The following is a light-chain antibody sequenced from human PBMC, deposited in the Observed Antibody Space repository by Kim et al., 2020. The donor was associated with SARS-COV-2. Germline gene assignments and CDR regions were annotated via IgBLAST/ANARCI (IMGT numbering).Light chain of an antibody. CDR2: GKN. J-gene: IGLJ1*01. V-gene: IGLV3-19*01. Sequence: SSELTQDPAVSVALGQTVRITCQEDSLRSYYASWYQQNPGQAPVLVIYGKNNRPSGIPDRFSGSSSGNTASLTITGAQAEDEADYYCNSRDSSGNHYVFG. CDR3: NSRDSSGNHYV. CDR1: SLRSYY.